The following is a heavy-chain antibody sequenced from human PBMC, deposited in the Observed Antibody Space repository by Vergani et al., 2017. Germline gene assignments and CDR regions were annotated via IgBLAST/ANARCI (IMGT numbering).Heavy chain of an antibody. Sequence: EVQVVESGGGLIKPGGSLRLSCVVSGITFKNAWINWVRQAPGTGLEWIGRIRSKNDGGTADYAAPLKGRFTISRDDSKDSAFLLVNNLKTEDTAVYYCARAYGRYDWFDYWGQRTLVTVSS. CDR1: GITFKNAW. V-gene: IGHV3-15*01. D-gene: IGHD1-20*01. J-gene: IGHJ4*01. CDR2: IRSKNDGGTA. CDR3: ARAYGRYDWFDY.